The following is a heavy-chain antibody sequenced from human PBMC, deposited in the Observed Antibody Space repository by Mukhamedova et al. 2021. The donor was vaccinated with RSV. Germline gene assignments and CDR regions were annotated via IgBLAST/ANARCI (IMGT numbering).Heavy chain of an antibody. Sequence: VRQARGQRLEWIGWILVGSGSTNYAQKFQERVTITRDMSTNTAYMELSSLRSEDTAVYYCSAVSPTSYYDSGSYYPVPDVWGQG. CDR3: SAVSPTSYYDSGSYYPVPDV. V-gene: IGHV1-58*01. CDR2: ILVGSGST. D-gene: IGHD3-10*01. J-gene: IGHJ6*02.